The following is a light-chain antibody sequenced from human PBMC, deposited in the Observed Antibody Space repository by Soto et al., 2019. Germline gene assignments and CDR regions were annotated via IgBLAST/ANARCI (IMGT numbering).Light chain of an antibody. CDR1: SSNIGSHY. CDR2: EDS. Sequence: QSVLTQPPSVSAAPGQKVTISCSGSSSNIGSHYVSWYQQLPGTAPKLLIYEDSNRPPGIPDRFSGSKSGTSATLGITGLQTGDEADYYCGTWDSSLSGGVFGGGTQLTVL. CDR3: GTWDSSLSGGV. J-gene: IGLJ3*02. V-gene: IGLV1-51*01.